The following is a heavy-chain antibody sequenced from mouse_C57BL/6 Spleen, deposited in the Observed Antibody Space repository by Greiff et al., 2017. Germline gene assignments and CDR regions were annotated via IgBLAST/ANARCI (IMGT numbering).Heavy chain of an antibody. Sequence: QVQLQQSGAELVRPGASVKLSCKASGYTFTSYGISWVQQRPGQGLEWIGEIYPRSGNTYYNEKFKGKATLTADKSSSTAYMELRSLTSEDSAVYFCARSDWGGKNYYAMDYWGQGTSVTVSS. CDR2: IYPRSGNT. V-gene: IGHV1-81*01. D-gene: IGHD4-1*01. CDR1: GYTFTSYG. J-gene: IGHJ4*01. CDR3: ARSDWGGKNYYAMDY.